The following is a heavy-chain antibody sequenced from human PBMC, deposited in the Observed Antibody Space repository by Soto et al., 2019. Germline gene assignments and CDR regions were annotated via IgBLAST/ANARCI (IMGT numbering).Heavy chain of an antibody. D-gene: IGHD3-3*01. Sequence: QVQLQESGPGLVKPSETLSLTCTVSGGSVSSGSYYWSWIRQPPGKGLEWIGYIYYSGSTNYNPSLNSRVAISADTTKTQFSLKLSSVTGAHTAVYYCARGNDFWSGYYYLDSWGQGTLVTVSS. J-gene: IGHJ4*02. CDR3: ARGNDFWSGYYYLDS. CDR2: IYYSGST. CDR1: GGSVSSGSYY. V-gene: IGHV4-61*01.